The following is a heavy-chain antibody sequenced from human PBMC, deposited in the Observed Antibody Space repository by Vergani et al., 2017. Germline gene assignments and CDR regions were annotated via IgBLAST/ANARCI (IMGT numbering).Heavy chain of an antibody. V-gene: IGHV3-21*01. J-gene: IGHJ5*02. Sequence: EVQLVESGGGLVKPGGSLRPSCAASGFTFSSYSMNWVRQAPGKGLEWVSSISSSSSYIYYADSVKGRFTISRDNAKNSLYLQVNSLRAEDTAVYYCARDRYDGSSRWFDPWGQGTLVTVSS. CDR2: ISSSSSYI. D-gene: IGHD1-26*01. CDR1: GFTFSSYS. CDR3: ARDRYDGSSRWFDP.